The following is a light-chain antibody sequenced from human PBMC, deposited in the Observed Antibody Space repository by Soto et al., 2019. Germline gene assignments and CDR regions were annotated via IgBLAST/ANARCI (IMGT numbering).Light chain of an antibody. J-gene: IGKJ2*01. V-gene: IGKV1-39*01. CDR2: SAS. CDR3: QQSYSSPHT. CDR1: QSITTY. Sequence: DIQVTQSPSSLSASVGDRVEITCRASQSITTYLNWYQQKPGKAPHLVVKSASTLQDGVPSRFSGSGSGTDFALTISSLQPEDLGTYYCQQSYSSPHTLGQGTKLEIK.